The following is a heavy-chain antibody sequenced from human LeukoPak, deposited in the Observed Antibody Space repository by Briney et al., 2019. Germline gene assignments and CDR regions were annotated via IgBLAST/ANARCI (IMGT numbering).Heavy chain of an antibody. D-gene: IGHD3-16*01. J-gene: IGHJ4*02. CDR2: IYTSGST. Sequence: SETLSLTCTVSGGSISSGSYYWSWIRQPAGKGLEWIGRIYTSGSTNYNPSLKSRVTISVDTSKNQFSLKLSSVTAADTAVYYCARADLTSWGESVDYWGQGTLVTVSS. CDR1: GGSISSGSYY. V-gene: IGHV4-61*02. CDR3: ARADLTSWGESVDY.